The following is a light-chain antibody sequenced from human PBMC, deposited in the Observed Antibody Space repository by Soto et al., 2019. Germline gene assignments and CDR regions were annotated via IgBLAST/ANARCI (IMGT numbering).Light chain of an antibody. CDR1: SSDVGGYKY. J-gene: IGLJ1*01. V-gene: IGLV2-14*01. CDR2: EVS. Sequence: SALTQPASVSGSPGQSITISCTGTSSDVGGYKYVSWYQQHPGKAPKLMIYEVSHRPSGVSDRFSGSKSGNTASLTTSGLQAEDEADYYCSSYTSSSTHYVFGTGTKVTVL. CDR3: SSYTSSSTHYV.